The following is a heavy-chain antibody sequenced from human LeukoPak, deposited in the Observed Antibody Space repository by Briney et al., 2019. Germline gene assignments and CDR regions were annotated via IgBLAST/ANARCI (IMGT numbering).Heavy chain of an antibody. J-gene: IGHJ4*02. V-gene: IGHV3-30-3*01. Sequence: GRSLRLSCAASGFTFSSYAMHWVRQAPGKGLEWVAVISYDGSNKYYADSVKGRFTISRDNSKNTLHLQMNSLRAEDTAVYYCARDPEWELLLDYWGQGTLVTVSS. CDR3: ARDPEWELLLDY. CDR1: GFTFSSYA. CDR2: ISYDGSNK. D-gene: IGHD1-26*01.